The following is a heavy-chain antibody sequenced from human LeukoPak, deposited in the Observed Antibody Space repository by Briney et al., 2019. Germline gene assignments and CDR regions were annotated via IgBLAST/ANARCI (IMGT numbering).Heavy chain of an antibody. CDR1: AGSISSYY. CDR3: ARGGVAAAGYYHYYYMDV. V-gene: IGHV4-59*01. CDR2: IYYTGST. J-gene: IGHJ6*03. Sequence: SETLSLTCTVSAGSISSYYWSWIRQPPGKGLEWIGYIYYTGSTNYNPSLKSRVTISIDTSKHEVSLKVNAVTAADTAVYYCARGGVAAAGYYHYYYMDVWGKGTTVTISS. D-gene: IGHD6-13*01.